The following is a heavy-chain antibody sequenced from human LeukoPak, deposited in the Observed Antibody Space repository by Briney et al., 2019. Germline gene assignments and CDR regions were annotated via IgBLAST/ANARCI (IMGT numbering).Heavy chain of an antibody. CDR1: GFTFDDYA. D-gene: IGHD2-2*01. CDR2: ISWNSGSI. CDR3: AKGYCSSTSCYFDY. Sequence: PGRSLRLSCIASGFTFDDYAMHWVRQAPGKGLEWVSGISWNSGSIGYAASVKGRFTISRDNAKNSLSLQMNSLRAEDMALYYCAKGYCSSTSCYFDYWGQGTLVTVSS. J-gene: IGHJ4*02. V-gene: IGHV3-9*03.